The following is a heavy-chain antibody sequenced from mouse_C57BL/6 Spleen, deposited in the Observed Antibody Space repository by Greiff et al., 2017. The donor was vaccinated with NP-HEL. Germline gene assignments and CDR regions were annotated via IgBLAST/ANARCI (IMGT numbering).Heavy chain of an antibody. D-gene: IGHD1-1*01. CDR1: GFNIKDYY. J-gene: IGHJ3*01. CDR3: ARYYYYGSSYVKAWFAY. Sequence: VQLKESGAELVKPGASVKLSCTASGFNIKDYYMHWVKQRTEQGLEWIGRIDPEDGETKYAPKFQGKATITADTSSNTAYLQLSSLTSEDTAVYYCARYYYYGSSYVKAWFAYWGQGTLVTVSA. CDR2: IDPEDGET. V-gene: IGHV14-2*01.